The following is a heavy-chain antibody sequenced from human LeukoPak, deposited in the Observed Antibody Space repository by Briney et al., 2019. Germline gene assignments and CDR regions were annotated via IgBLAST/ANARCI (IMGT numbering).Heavy chain of an antibody. D-gene: IGHD6-19*01. CDR3: ARDWHHSSGCLDY. V-gene: IGHV3-74*01. CDR1: GLTFSSDW. Sequence: GGSLRLSCAASGLTFSSDWMLGVRQAPGKGLVWVSRINRDGRSTTYADSVMGRFTISRDNAKNTLYLQMNSLRAEDTAVYYCARDWHHSSGCLDYWGQGTLVTVSS. CDR2: INRDGRST. J-gene: IGHJ4*02.